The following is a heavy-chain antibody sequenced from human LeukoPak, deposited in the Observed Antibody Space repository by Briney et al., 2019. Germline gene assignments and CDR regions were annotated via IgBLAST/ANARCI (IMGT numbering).Heavy chain of an antibody. J-gene: IGHJ4*02. D-gene: IGHD3-10*01. CDR2: INPSGGST. V-gene: IGHV1-46*01. Sequence: ASVKVSCKASGYTFTSYYMHWVRQAPGRGLEWMGIINPSGGSTSYAQKFQGRVTMTRDTSTSTVYMELSSLRSEDTAVYYCARADYYGSGSYSTEAFDYWGQGTLVTVSS. CDR3: ARADYYGSGSYSTEAFDY. CDR1: GYTFTSYY.